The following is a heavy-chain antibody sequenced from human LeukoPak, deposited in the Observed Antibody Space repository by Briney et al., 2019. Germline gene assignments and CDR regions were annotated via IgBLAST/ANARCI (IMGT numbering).Heavy chain of an antibody. CDR1: GGSISSYY. V-gene: IGHV4-59*01. J-gene: IGHJ6*03. D-gene: IGHD6-13*01. Sequence: PSETLSLTCTVSGGSISSYYWSWIRQPPGKGLEWIGYIYYSGSTNYNPSLKSRVTISVDTSKNQFSLKLSSVTAADTAVYYCARVYSSSWRVYYYYYMDVWGKGTTVTISS. CDR3: ARVYSSSWRVYYYYYMDV. CDR2: IYYSGST.